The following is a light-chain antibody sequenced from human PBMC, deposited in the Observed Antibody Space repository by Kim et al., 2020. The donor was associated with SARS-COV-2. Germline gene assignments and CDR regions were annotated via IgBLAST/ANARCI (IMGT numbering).Light chain of an antibody. J-gene: IGKJ4*01. CDR1: QSIGTS. CDR3: QQYNSYAVT. CDR2: DAS. V-gene: IGKV1-5*01. Sequence: DIQMTQSPSTLSASVGGTVTITCRASQSIGTSLAWYQQKPGKAPKLLIYDASSLESGVPSRFSGSGSGTEFTLTINSLQPGDSATYFCQQYNSYAVTFGGGTKVDIK.